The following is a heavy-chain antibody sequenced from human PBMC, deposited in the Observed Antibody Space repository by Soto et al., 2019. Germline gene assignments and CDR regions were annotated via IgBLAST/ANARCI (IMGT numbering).Heavy chain of an antibody. CDR2: INPHGGST. V-gene: IGHV1-46*01. J-gene: IGHJ5*02. CDR3: AVSPGRPFGITIEGTTWFSH. D-gene: IGHD1-26*01. CDR1: RDTFTSYY. Sequence: ASVKVSCKAPRDTFTSYYINWVRQAPGQGLEWMGVINPHGGSTAYAQKFKGRVTLTRDTSASTVYMEVSSLTSEDTATYYGAVSPGRPFGITIEGTTWFSHWRQETLGPVSS.